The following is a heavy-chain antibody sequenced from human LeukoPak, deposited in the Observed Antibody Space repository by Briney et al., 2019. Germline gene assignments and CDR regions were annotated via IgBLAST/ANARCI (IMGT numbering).Heavy chain of an antibody. D-gene: IGHD3-10*01. Sequence: SETLSLTCAVYGGSFSGYYWSWIRQPPGKGLEWIGYIYYSGSTNYNPSLKSRVTISVDTSKNQFSLKLSSVTAADTAVYYCARGRYYYGSGSYYFDYWGQGTLVTVSS. J-gene: IGHJ4*02. CDR2: IYYSGST. V-gene: IGHV4-59*01. CDR3: ARGRYYYGSGSYYFDY. CDR1: GGSFSGYY.